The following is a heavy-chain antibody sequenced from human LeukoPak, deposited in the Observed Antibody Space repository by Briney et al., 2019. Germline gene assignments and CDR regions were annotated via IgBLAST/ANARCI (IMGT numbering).Heavy chain of an antibody. Sequence: SETLSLTCTVSGGSISSSSYYWGWIRQPPGKGLEWIGSIYYSGSTYYNPSLKSRVTISVDTSKNQFSLKLSSVTAADTAVYYCARDHPSGYSSDYWGQGTLVTVSS. J-gene: IGHJ4*02. V-gene: IGHV4-39*07. CDR1: GGSISSSSYY. CDR2: IYYSGST. D-gene: IGHD5-18*01. CDR3: ARDHPSGYSSDY.